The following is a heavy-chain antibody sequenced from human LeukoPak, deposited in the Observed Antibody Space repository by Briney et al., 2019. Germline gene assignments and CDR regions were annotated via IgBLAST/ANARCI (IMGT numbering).Heavy chain of an antibody. CDR3: ARNSGMADC. J-gene: IGHJ4*02. Sequence: APGKVSCKASGYSFTNHDISWVRQATGQGLEWMGWMNPNSGNTGYAEKFQGRVTMTRDNSITTAYMELSSLRSEDTAVYYCARNSGMADCWGQGTLVTVSS. CDR1: GYSFTNHD. CDR2: MNPNSGNT. V-gene: IGHV1-8*01. D-gene: IGHD5-12*01.